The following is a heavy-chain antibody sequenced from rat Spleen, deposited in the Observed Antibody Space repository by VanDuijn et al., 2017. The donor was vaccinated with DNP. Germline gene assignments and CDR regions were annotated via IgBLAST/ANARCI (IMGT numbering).Heavy chain of an antibody. CDR1: GFTFSAYY. Sequence: EVQLVESGEGLVQPGRSLKLSCAASGFTFSAYYMAWVRQAPAKGLEWVAYIGSAAYAPYYGDSVKGRFTISRDNAKSTLYLQMNSLRSEDMATYYCVRCNSGHFDYWGQGVMVTVSS. J-gene: IGHJ2*01. CDR2: IGSAAYAP. V-gene: IGHV5-22*01. D-gene: IGHD4-3*01. CDR3: VRCNSGHFDY.